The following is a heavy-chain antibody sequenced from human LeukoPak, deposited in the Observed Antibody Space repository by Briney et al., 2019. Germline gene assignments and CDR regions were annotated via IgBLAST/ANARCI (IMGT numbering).Heavy chain of an antibody. D-gene: IGHD6-6*01. Sequence: SETLSLTCTVSGVSISSGSYYWSWIRQPAGKGLEWIGRIYTSGSTNYNPSLKSRVTISVDTSKNQFSLKLSSVTAADTAVYYCARDRDSSSGEFDYWGQGTLVTVSS. CDR1: GVSISSGSYY. CDR2: IYTSGST. V-gene: IGHV4-61*02. CDR3: ARDRDSSSGEFDY. J-gene: IGHJ4*02.